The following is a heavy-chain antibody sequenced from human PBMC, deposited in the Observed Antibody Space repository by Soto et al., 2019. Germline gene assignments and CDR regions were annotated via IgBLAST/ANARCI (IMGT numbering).Heavy chain of an antibody. Sequence: SVKVSCKASGGTFTTYAFTWVRQAPGQGLEWMGGIIPIFATANYAQKFQGRVTITADESTSTAYVELSSLRSEDTAVYFCASPQGRGGYSSSSRYFDLWGRGTLVTVSS. J-gene: IGHJ2*01. CDR2: IIPIFATA. CDR3: ASPQGRGGYSSSSRYFDL. D-gene: IGHD6-6*01. CDR1: GGTFTTYA. V-gene: IGHV1-69*13.